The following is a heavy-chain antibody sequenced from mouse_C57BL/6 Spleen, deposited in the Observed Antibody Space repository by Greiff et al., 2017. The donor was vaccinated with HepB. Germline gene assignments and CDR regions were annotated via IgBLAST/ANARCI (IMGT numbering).Heavy chain of an antibody. Sequence: QVQLKQPGAELVKPGASVKMSCKASGFTFTSYWITWVQQRPGKGLEWIGDIYPGSGSTNYNEKFKSKATLTVDTSYSTAYMQLSSLTSEDSAVYYCEREEGFITTVVDPEDWGQGTTLTVSS. J-gene: IGHJ2*01. D-gene: IGHD1-1*01. CDR3: EREEGFITTVVDPED. CDR2: IYPGSGST. V-gene: IGHV1-55*01. CDR1: GFTFTSYW.